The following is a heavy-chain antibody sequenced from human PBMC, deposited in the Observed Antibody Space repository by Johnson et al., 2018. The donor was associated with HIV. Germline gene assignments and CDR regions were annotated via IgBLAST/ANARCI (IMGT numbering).Heavy chain of an antibody. D-gene: IGHD2-21*02. V-gene: IGHV3-23*04. CDR3: AREEAYCGGDCYSSFDM. CDR1: GFTFDDYA. Sequence: VQLVESGGGLVQPGRSLRLSCAASGFTFDDYAIHWVRQPPGKGLGWVSAISGSGGSTYSADSVKGRFTISRDNSKNTLYVQMNSLRAEDTAVYYCAREEAYCGGDCYSSFDMWGQGTMVTVSS. CDR2: ISGSGGST. J-gene: IGHJ3*02.